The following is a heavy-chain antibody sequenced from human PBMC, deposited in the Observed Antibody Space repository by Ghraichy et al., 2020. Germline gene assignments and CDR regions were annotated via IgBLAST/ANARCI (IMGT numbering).Heavy chain of an antibody. D-gene: IGHD3-22*01. V-gene: IGHV1-18*04. J-gene: IGHJ3*02. CDR1: GYTFTSYG. Sequence: ASVKVSCKASGYTFTSYGISWVRQAPGQGLEWMGWINAYNGNTNYAQKLQGRVTMTTDTSTSTTYMELRSLRSDDTAVYYCARGTLLSHYYDSNLHAFDIGGQGTMVTVSS. CDR2: INAYNGNT. CDR3: ARGTLLSHYYDSNLHAFDI.